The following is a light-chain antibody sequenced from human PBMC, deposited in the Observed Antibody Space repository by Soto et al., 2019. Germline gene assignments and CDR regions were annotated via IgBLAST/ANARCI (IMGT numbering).Light chain of an antibody. CDR2: AAS. J-gene: IGKJ3*01. Sequence: DIQMTQSPSSLSASVGDRVSITCRASQSIRSHLNWYQQKAGKAPKVLIYAASSLQGGVPSRFSGSGSGTDFTLTFKSLQPEDFATYYCQQSFTSPFTFGPGTKVDIK. V-gene: IGKV1-39*01. CDR1: QSIRSH. CDR3: QQSFTSPFT.